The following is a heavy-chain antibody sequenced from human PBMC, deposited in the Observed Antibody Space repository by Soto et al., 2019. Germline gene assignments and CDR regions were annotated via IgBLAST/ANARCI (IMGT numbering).Heavy chain of an antibody. CDR2: VYSGGST. CDR3: ARTLYCSSTSCYLEWFDP. Sequence: PWGSLRLSCAASGFTVSRNYMSWVCHAQGQGLGWASVVYSGGSTYYADSVTVRFTISRDNSKNTLYLQMDSLRAEDTAVYYCARTLYCSSTSCYLEWFDPWGQGTLVTVSS. V-gene: IGHV3-53*01. CDR1: GFTVSRNY. D-gene: IGHD2-2*01. J-gene: IGHJ5*02.